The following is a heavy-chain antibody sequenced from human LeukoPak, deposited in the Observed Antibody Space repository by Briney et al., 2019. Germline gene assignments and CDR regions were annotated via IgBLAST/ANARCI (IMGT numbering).Heavy chain of an antibody. CDR1: GGTFSSYA. Sequence: SVKVSCKASGGTFSSYAISWVRQAPGQGLEWMGGIIPIFGTANYAQKFQGRVTITADESTSTAYMELSSLRSEDTAVYYCASKCCSGGSCSIPGWFDPWGQGTLVTVSS. J-gene: IGHJ5*02. CDR3: ASKCCSGGSCSIPGWFDP. V-gene: IGHV1-69*13. CDR2: IIPIFGTA. D-gene: IGHD2-15*01.